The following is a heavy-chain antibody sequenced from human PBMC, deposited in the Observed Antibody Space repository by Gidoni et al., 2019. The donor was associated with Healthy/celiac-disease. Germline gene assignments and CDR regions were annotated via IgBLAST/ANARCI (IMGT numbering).Heavy chain of an antibody. Sequence: EVQLVESGGGLVQPGGSLRLSCADSGFTFSSYEMNWVRQAPGKGLEWVSYISSSGSTIYYAASVKGRFTISRDNAKNSLYLQMNSLRAEDTAVYYCARAPLYCGGDCYLDYWGQGTLVTVSS. CDR2: ISSSGSTI. CDR3: ARAPLYCGGDCYLDY. V-gene: IGHV3-48*03. J-gene: IGHJ4*02. CDR1: GFTFSSYE. D-gene: IGHD2-21*02.